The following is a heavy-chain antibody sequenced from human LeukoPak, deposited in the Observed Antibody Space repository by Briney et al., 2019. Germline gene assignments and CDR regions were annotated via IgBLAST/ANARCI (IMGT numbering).Heavy chain of an antibody. CDR3: ARAAAYCGGDCSSYYFDY. D-gene: IGHD2-21*01. Sequence: GGSLRLSCAASGFTFSDYYMSWIRQAPGKGLGWVSYISSSGSTIYYGDSVKGRFTISRDNAKNSLYLQMNSLRAEDTAVYYCARAAAYCGGDCSSYYFDYWGQGTLVTVSS. CDR1: GFTFSDYY. J-gene: IGHJ4*02. CDR2: ISSSGSTI. V-gene: IGHV3-11*01.